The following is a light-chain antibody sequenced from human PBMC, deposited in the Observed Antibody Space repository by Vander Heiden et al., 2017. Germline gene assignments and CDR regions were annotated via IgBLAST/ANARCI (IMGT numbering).Light chain of an antibody. Sequence: DIVMTQSPDSLAVSLGERATINCKSSQSVLSSSNNKNYLAWYQQKPGQPPRLLIYGASTRESGVPDRFSGSGSGTDFTLTISSLQAGDVAVYYCQQYYSTPRTFGQGTKVE. CDR1: QSVLSSSNNKNY. CDR2: GAS. CDR3: QQYYSTPRT. V-gene: IGKV4-1*01. J-gene: IGKJ1*01.